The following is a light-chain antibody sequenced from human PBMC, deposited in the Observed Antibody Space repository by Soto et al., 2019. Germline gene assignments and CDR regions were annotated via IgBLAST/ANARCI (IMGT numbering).Light chain of an antibody. CDR2: AAS. CDR1: QGISKY. V-gene: IGKV1-27*01. Sequence: DIRMTQSPSSLSASVGDRVTITCRASQGISKYLAWYQQKPGKVPKLLIYAASTLQSGVPSRFSGSGSGTDFTLTISSLQPEDVATYYCQKYNDAPPTFGQGTKVEIK. J-gene: IGKJ1*01. CDR3: QKYNDAPPT.